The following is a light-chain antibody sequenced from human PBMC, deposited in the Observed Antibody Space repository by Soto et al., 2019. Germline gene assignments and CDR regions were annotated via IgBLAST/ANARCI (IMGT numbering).Light chain of an antibody. CDR1: QTVSSNY. Sequence: EIVLTQSPGTLSLSPGERATLSCRASQTVSSNYLAWYQQKAGQAPRLLIYGASSRATGIPDRFSGSGSGTDFTLTIKRLEPEDFAVYFCQQYGSSPSLTFGGGTKVEIK. V-gene: IGKV3-20*01. J-gene: IGKJ4*01. CDR3: QQYGSSPSLT. CDR2: GAS.